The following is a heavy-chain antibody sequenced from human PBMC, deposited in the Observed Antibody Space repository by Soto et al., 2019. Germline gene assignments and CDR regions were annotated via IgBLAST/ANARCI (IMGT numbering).Heavy chain of an antibody. D-gene: IGHD6-13*01. J-gene: IGHJ6*02. CDR2: IYHSGST. CDR3: ASIAAAGTDYYYGMDV. V-gene: IGHV4-4*02. CDR1: GGSISSSNW. Sequence: SETLSLTCAVSGGSISSSNWWSWVRQPPGKGLEWIGEIYHSGSTNYNPSLKSRVTISVDKSKNQFSLKLSSVTAADTAVYYCASIAAAGTDYYYGMDVWGQGTTVTV.